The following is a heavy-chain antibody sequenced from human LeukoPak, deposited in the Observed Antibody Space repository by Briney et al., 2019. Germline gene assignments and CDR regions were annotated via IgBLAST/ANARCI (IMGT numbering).Heavy chain of an antibody. D-gene: IGHD6-6*01. CDR1: GFTFSSYA. J-gene: IGHJ5*02. Sequence: GGSLRLSCAASGFTFSSYAMSWVRQAPGKGLEWVSAISGSGGSTYYADSVKGRFTISRDNSKNTLYLQMNSLRAEDTAVYYCVKAINRIAALGWFDPWGQGTLVTVSS. V-gene: IGHV3-23*01. CDR3: VKAINRIAALGWFDP. CDR2: ISGSGGST.